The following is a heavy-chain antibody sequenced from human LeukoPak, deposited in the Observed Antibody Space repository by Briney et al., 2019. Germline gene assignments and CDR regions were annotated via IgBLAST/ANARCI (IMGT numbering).Heavy chain of an antibody. J-gene: IGHJ6*03. Sequence: SETLSLTCAVSGYSISSGYYWGWIRPPPGKGLGWIGSIYHSGSTYYNPSLKSRVTISVDTSKNQFSLKLSSVTAADTAVYYCARDGRGYCSGGSCPTHYYYYYYMDVWGKGTTVTVSS. CDR1: GYSISSGYY. V-gene: IGHV4-38-2*02. D-gene: IGHD2-15*01. CDR3: ARDGRGYCSGGSCPTHYYYYYYMDV. CDR2: IYHSGST.